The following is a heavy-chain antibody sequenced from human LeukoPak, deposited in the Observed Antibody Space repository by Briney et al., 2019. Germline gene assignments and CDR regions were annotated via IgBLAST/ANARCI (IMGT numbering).Heavy chain of an antibody. CDR3: ARIEYNALLYYYGMDV. CDR2: TYYRSKWYN. CDR1: GDSVSSNSAA. Sequence: SQTLSLTCAISGDSVSSNSAAWNWIRQSPSRGLEWLGRTYYRSKWYNDYAVSVKSRVTINPDTSKNQFSLQLNSVTPEDTAVYYCARIEYNALLYYYGMDVWGQGTTVTVSS. V-gene: IGHV6-1*01. D-gene: IGHD3-16*01. J-gene: IGHJ6*02.